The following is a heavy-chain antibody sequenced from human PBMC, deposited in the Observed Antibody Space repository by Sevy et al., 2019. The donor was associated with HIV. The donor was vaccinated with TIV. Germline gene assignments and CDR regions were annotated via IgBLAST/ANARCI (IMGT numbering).Heavy chain of an antibody. V-gene: IGHV1-8*02. J-gene: IGHJ6*02. CDR1: GFNFASYD. CDR3: ARVSGWHLRYGMDV. CDR2: MNTNTGNT. D-gene: IGHD6-19*01. Sequence: ASVKVSCKASGFNFASYDIYWVRQATGQGLEWMGWMNTNTGNTGFAQKFQGRVTMTRNTSITTAYMELSNLRSEDTAVYYCARVSGWHLRYGMDVWGQGTTVTVSS.